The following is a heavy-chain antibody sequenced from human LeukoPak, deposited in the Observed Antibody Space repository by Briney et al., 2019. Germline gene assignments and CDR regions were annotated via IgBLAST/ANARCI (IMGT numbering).Heavy chain of an antibody. CDR3: ARPGAYYYGSGGYPPFDP. J-gene: IGHJ5*02. Sequence: ASVKVSCKASGYTFTSYDINWVRQATGQGLEWMGWMNPNRGNTGYAQKFQGRVTMTRNTSISTAYMELSSLRSEDTAVYYCARPGAYYYGSGGYPPFDPWGQGTLVTVSS. CDR1: GYTFTSYD. D-gene: IGHD3-10*01. V-gene: IGHV1-8*01. CDR2: MNPNRGNT.